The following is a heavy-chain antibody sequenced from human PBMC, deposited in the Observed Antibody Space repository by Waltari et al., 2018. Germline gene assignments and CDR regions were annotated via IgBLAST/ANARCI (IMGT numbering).Heavy chain of an antibody. Sequence: QVQLQQWGAGLLKPSETLSLTCAVYGGSFSGNYWNWIRQPPGKGLEWLGEINHSGAATYTPSLNSRVTISIDTSKNQFSLKLNSVTAADTAVYYCARGPDRAKAGIDWGQGTLVTVSS. CDR3: ARGPDRAKAGID. D-gene: IGHD5-18*01. CDR1: GGSFSGNY. J-gene: IGHJ4*02. V-gene: IGHV4-34*01. CDR2: INHSGAA.